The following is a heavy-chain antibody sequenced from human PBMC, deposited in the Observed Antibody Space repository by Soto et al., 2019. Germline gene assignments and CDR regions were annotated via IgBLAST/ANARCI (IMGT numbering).Heavy chain of an antibody. CDR1: GFTFSNAW. Sequence: TGGSLRLSCAASGFTFSNAWMSWVRQAPGKGLEWVGRIKSKTDGGTTDYAAPVKGRFTISRDDSKNTLYLQMNSLKTEDTAVYYCTTGGGRNYYYYYGMDVWGQGTTVTV. D-gene: IGHD3-16*01. CDR2: IKSKTDGGTT. CDR3: TTGGGRNYYYYYGMDV. V-gene: IGHV3-15*01. J-gene: IGHJ6*02.